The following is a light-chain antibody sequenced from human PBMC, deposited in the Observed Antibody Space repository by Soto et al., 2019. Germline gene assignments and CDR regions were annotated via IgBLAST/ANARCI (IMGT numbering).Light chain of an antibody. J-gene: IGKJ4*01. V-gene: IGKV3-20*01. CDR1: QSVSSTY. CDR3: QQFGTSPRT. CDR2: GAS. Sequence: EIVLTQSPGTLSLSPGERATLSCRASQSVSSTYLAWYQQRPGLAPRLLIYGASIRATGIPDRFSGSGSGTDFTLTISRLETEDFAVYYCQQFGTSPRTFGGGTKVEIK.